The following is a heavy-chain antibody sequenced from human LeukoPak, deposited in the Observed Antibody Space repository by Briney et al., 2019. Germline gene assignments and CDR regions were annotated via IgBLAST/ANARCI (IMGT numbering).Heavy chain of an antibody. CDR2: ISAYNGNT. V-gene: IGHV1-18*01. CDR1: GYTFTSYG. CDR3: ASCGSCYSDYYYYYGMDV. Sequence: GASVKVSCKASGYTFTSYGISWVRQAPGQGLEWMGWISAYNGNTNYAQKLQGRVTMTTDTSTSTAYMELRSLRSDDTAVYYCASCGSCYSDYYYYYGMDVWGQGTTVTVSS. D-gene: IGHD2-15*01. J-gene: IGHJ6*02.